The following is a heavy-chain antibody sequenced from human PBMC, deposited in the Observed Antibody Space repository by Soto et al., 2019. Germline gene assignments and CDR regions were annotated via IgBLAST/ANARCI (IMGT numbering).Heavy chain of an antibody. D-gene: IGHD2-2*01. CDR1: GGTFSSYA. Sequence: QVQLVQSGAEVKKPGSSVKVSCKASGGTFSSYAISWVRQAPGQGLEWMGGIIPIFGTANYAQKFKGRVTITPHEPRNTAYMAVGSLRPEDTAGYYCARHVPAAGYYYGMDVWGQGTTVTVSS. CDR2: IIPIFGTA. V-gene: IGHV1-69*05. CDR3: ARHVPAAGYYYGMDV. J-gene: IGHJ6*02.